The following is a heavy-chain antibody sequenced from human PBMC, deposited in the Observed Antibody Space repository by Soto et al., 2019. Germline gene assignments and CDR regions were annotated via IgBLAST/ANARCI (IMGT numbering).Heavy chain of an antibody. D-gene: IGHD3-3*01. Sequence: QVQLQESGPGLVKPWETLSLTCTVSGNSIGDYYWSWFRQSPGKGLEWIGYIYGSGSTNYNPSRKSRVTISADTSKNQFSLKLTSVTAADTAVYYCARRRIGDYWGQGTPITVSS. CDR2: IYGSGST. V-gene: IGHV4-59*08. CDR3: ARRRIGDY. J-gene: IGHJ4*02. CDR1: GNSIGDYY.